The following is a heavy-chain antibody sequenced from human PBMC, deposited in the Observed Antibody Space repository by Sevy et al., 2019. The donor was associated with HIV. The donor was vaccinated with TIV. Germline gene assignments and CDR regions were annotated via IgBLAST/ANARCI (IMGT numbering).Heavy chain of an antibody. Sequence: GGSLRLSCAASGFTFSTYAMHWVRQAPGKGLEWVAVISYDGSNKYYADSVKGRFTISRDNSKNTLYLQMNSLRDEDTAVYYCAREGTFYYDRTQSGFQYWGQGTLVTVSS. D-gene: IGHD3-22*01. CDR1: GFTFSTYA. V-gene: IGHV3-30-3*01. J-gene: IGHJ1*01. CDR2: ISYDGSNK. CDR3: AREGTFYYDRTQSGFQY.